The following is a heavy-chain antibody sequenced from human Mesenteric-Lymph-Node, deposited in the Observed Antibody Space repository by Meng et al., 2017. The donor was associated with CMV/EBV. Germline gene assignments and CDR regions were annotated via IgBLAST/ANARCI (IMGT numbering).Heavy chain of an antibody. CDR3: VVGIDY. Sequence: GSLRLSCAASGFSFSTFGMHWVRQAPGKGLEWVAFIRYDGSSKYYADSVRGRFTISRDNSKNTLYLQMNSLRGDDTAVYYCVVGIDYWGQGTLVTVSS. V-gene: IGHV3-30*02. D-gene: IGHD6-13*01. CDR1: GFSFSTFG. CDR2: IRYDGSSK. J-gene: IGHJ4*02.